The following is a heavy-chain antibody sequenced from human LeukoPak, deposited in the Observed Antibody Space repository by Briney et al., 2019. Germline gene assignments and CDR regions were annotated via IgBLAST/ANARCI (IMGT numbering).Heavy chain of an antibody. Sequence: SETLSLTCAVYGGSFSGYYWSWIRQPPGKGLEWIGEINHSGSTNYNPSLKSRVTISVDTSKNQFSLKLSSVTAADTAVYCCAREYSSSINWFDPWGQGTLVTVSS. CDR3: AREYSSSINWFDP. CDR1: GGSFSGYY. D-gene: IGHD6-6*01. J-gene: IGHJ5*02. V-gene: IGHV4-34*01. CDR2: INHSGST.